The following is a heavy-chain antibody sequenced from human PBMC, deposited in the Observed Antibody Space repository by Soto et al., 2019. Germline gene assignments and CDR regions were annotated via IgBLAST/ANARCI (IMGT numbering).Heavy chain of an antibody. J-gene: IGHJ4*02. CDR3: ARHRRDYYDSSGHYN. CDR1: GGSMSEYF. Sequence: SETLSLTCSVSGGSMSEYFWSWIRQSPGKGLEWIGYIYYLGSTDYNPSLKSRVTISVDTSKRQFSLRLTSVTAADTAVYYCARHRRDYYDSSGHYNWGQGTLVTVSS. D-gene: IGHD3-22*01. V-gene: IGHV4-59*08. CDR2: IYYLGST.